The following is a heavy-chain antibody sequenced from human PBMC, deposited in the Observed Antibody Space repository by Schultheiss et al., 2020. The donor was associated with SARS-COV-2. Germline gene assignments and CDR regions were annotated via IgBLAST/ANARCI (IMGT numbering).Heavy chain of an antibody. CDR1: GFIFSSYA. CDR3: ARPGQSSG. V-gene: IGHV3-64*04. D-gene: IGHD6-19*01. J-gene: IGHJ4*02. CDR2: ISSNGGST. Sequence: GGSLRLSCTASGFIFSSYAMHWVRQAPGKGLEYVSAISSNGGSTYYADSVKGRFTISRDNTRNSLYLQMTSLRAEDTAVYYCARPGQSSGWGQGTLVTVSS.